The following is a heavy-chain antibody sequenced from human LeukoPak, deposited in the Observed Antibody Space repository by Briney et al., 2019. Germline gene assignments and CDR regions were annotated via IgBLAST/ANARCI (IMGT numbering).Heavy chain of an antibody. CDR2: ITDIGSI. Sequence: SETLSLTCTVSGGSISSYYWSWLRQPPGKGLEWIAYITDIGSINYNPSLKSRVTISLDTSKNQSSLKLSSVTAADTAVYYCAGHNPRNTVDFWGQGTLVTVSS. V-gene: IGHV4-59*08. D-gene: IGHD2/OR15-2a*01. J-gene: IGHJ4*02. CDR3: AGHNPRNTVDF. CDR1: GGSISSYY.